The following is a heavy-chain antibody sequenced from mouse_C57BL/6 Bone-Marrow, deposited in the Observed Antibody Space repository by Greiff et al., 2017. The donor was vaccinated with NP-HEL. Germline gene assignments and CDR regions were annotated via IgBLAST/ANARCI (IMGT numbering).Heavy chain of an antibody. CDR1: GFSFTSYG. D-gene: IGHD1-1*01. CDR2: IWGVGST. J-gene: IGHJ3*01. CDR3: ASDRGSRGFAY. V-gene: IGHV2-6*01. Sequence: VQGVESGPGLVAPSQSLSITCTVSGFSFTSYGLDWVRQSPGKGLEWLGVIWGVGSTNYNSALKSRLSISKDNSKSQVFLKMNSLQTDDTAMYYCASDRGSRGFAYWGQGTLVTVSA.